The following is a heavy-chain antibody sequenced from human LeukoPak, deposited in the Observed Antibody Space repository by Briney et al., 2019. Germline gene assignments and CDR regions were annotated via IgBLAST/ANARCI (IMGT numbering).Heavy chain of an antibody. CDR1: GFTFSSCG. Sequence: GGSLRLSCAASGFTFSSCGMHWVRQAPGKGLEWVAVISYDGSKKYYADSVKGRFTIPRDNSKNTLYLQMNSLRAEDTAVYYCAKDRSSSWTFDYWGQGTLVTVSS. CDR2: ISYDGSKK. V-gene: IGHV3-30*18. CDR3: AKDRSSSWTFDY. J-gene: IGHJ4*02. D-gene: IGHD6-13*01.